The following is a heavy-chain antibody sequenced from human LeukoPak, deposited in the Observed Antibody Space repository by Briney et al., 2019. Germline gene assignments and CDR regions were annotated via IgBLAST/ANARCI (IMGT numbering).Heavy chain of an antibody. CDR3: ARSSSVTIPGYYFDY. CDR2: ISAYNGNT. CDR1: GYTFTSYG. V-gene: IGHV1-18*01. D-gene: IGHD2-21*01. J-gene: IGHJ4*02. Sequence: ASVKVSCKAPGYTFTSYGISWVRQAPGQGLEWMGWISAYNGNTNYAQKLQGRVTMTTDTSTSTAYMELRSLRSDDTAVYYCARSSSVTIPGYYFDYWGQGTLVTVSS.